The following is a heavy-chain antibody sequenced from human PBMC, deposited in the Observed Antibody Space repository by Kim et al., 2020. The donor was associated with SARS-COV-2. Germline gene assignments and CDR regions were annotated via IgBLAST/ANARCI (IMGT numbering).Heavy chain of an antibody. CDR2: IGGDGTGA. Sequence: GGSLRLSCAACGITFSSYWMHWVRQAPGKGLVWVSNIGGDGTGAKYADSVKGRFTISRDNAKNTLYLQMNNLRPEDAAVYYCARYSGSAFDIWGQGTVV. J-gene: IGHJ3*02. CDR1: GITFSSYW. V-gene: IGHV3-74*01. CDR3: ARYSGSAFDI. D-gene: IGHD1-26*01.